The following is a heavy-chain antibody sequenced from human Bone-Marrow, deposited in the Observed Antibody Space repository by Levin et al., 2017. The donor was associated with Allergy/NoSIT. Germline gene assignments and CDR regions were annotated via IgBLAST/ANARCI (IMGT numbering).Heavy chain of an antibody. CDR1: GFTFSRYN. J-gene: IGHJ6*02. V-gene: IGHV3-48*02. Sequence: GGSLRLSCAVSGFTFSRYNMNWVRQAPGKGLEWVSYISSTSSTIIYADSVKGRFTISRDNAKDSLYLQMNSLRDEDTAVYYCARDLSGRGGVGYDYYAMDIWGQGTTVTVSS. CDR2: ISSTSSTI. CDR3: ARDLSGRGGVGYDYYAMDI. D-gene: IGHD5-12*01.